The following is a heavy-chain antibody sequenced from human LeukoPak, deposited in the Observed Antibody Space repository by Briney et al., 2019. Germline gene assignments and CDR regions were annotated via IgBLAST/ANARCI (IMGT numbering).Heavy chain of an antibody. J-gene: IGHJ4*02. CDR3: AREAYSEDY. V-gene: IGHV4-61*02. CDR1: GGSISSGSYY. D-gene: IGHD4-11*01. Sequence: PSETLSLTCTVPGGSISSGSYYWSWIRQPAGKGLEWIGRIYTSGSTNYNPSLKSRVTISVDTSKNQFSLKLSSVTAADTAVYYCAREAYSEDYWGQGTLVTVSS. CDR2: IYTSGST.